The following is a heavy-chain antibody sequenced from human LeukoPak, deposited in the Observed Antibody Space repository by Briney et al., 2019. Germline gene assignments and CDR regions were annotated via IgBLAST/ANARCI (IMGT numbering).Heavy chain of an antibody. J-gene: IGHJ5*02. D-gene: IGHD3-10*01. CDR1: GGSITSSSYS. Sequence: SETLSLTCTVSGGSITSSSYSWGWIRQPPGKGLEWIASMSYSGSTYYNPSLKSRVTISVDTSRNQFSLKLSSVTAADTAVYYCARDSGSGTFTWGQGTLVTVSS. V-gene: IGHV4-39*07. CDR3: ARDSGSGTFT. CDR2: MSYSGST.